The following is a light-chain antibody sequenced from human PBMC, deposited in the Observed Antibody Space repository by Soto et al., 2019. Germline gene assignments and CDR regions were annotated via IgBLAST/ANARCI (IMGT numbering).Light chain of an antibody. J-gene: IGKJ1*01. Sequence: VMTQSPATLSVSPGERATLSCRASQSVSRNLAWYQQKPGQAPRLLIYGASTRATGIPARFSGSGSGTEFSLTISSLQSEDFAVYYCHQYDNWWTFGQGTKVEIK. CDR2: GAS. V-gene: IGKV3-15*01. CDR1: QSVSRN. CDR3: HQYDNWWT.